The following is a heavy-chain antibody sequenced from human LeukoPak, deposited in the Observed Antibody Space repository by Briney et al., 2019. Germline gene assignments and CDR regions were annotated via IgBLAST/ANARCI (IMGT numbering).Heavy chain of an antibody. D-gene: IGHD1-26*01. V-gene: IGHV4-39*07. J-gene: IGHJ3*02. CDR1: GGSISSSSYY. CDR3: ARYSGSYPHDAFDI. CDR2: IYYSGST. Sequence: SETLSLTCTVSGGSISSSSYYWGWIRQPPGKGLEWIGSIYYSGSTSYNPSLKSRVTISVDTSKNHFSLKLSSVTAADTAVYYCARYSGSYPHDAFDIWGQGTMVTVSS.